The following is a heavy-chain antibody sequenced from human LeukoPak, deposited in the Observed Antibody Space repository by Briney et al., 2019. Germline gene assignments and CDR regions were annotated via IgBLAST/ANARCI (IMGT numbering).Heavy chain of an antibody. CDR2: INTNTGNP. CDR3: ARSSWIQQSSDF. Sequence: ASVKVSCKASGYSFTTFAMNWVRQAPGQGLEWMGWINTNTGNPTYAQDFTGRFVFSLDTSVTTTFLEISSLKAEDAAIYYCARSSWIQQSSDFWGQGTLVTVSS. V-gene: IGHV7-4-1*02. J-gene: IGHJ4*02. CDR1: GYSFTTFA. D-gene: IGHD5-18*01.